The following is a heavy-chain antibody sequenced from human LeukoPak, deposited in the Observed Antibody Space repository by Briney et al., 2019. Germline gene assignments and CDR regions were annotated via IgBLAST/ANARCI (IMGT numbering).Heavy chain of an antibody. D-gene: IGHD6-19*01. CDR1: GYTFTSYG. V-gene: IGHV1-18*01. J-gene: IGHJ4*02. Sequence: ASVKVSCKASGYTFTSYGISWVRQAPGQGLEWMGWISAYNGNTNYAQKLQGRVTMTTDTSTSPAYMELRSLGSDDTAVYYCARDSSGWYGAPFDYWGQGTLVTVSS. CDR3: ARDSSGWYGAPFDY. CDR2: ISAYNGNT.